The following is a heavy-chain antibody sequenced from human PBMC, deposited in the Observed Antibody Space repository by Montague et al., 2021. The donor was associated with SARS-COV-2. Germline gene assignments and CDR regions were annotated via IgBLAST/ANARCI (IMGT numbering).Heavy chain of an antibody. J-gene: IGHJ5*02. Sequence: SETLSLTCTVSGDSTSCPNCYWGWIRQAPGKGLDWIGTIYNSGTTYYNLSLKSRLTISIDTSKNQSSLKLTSVTAADTAVYYCARHRNYGDHSLDNWFHPWGQGTLVTVSS. V-gene: IGHV4-39*01. CDR3: ARHRNYGDHSLDNWFHP. CDR1: GDSTSCPNCY. D-gene: IGHD4-17*01. CDR2: IYNSGTT.